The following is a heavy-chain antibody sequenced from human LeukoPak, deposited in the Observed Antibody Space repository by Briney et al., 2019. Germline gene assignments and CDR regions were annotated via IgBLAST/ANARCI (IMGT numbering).Heavy chain of an antibody. CDR3: ARDLRDYDILTGYYYYGMDV. D-gene: IGHD3-9*01. CDR1: GFTVSSNY. J-gene: IGHJ6*02. CDR2: IYSGGST. V-gene: IGHV3-66*01. Sequence: GGSLRLSYAASGFTVSSNYMSWVRQAPGKGLEWVSVIYSGGSTYYADSVKGRFTISRDNSKNTLYLQMNSLRAEDTAVYYCARDLRDYDILTGYYYYGMDVWGQGTTVTVSS.